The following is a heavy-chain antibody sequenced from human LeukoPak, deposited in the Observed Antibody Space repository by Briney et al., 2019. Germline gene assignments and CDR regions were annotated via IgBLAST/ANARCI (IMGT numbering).Heavy chain of an antibody. CDR3: ARDQYYGSGSYQNWFDP. Sequence: SETLSLTCAVHGGSFRGYYWSWLRQPPGKGLEWIGEINHSGSTNYNPSLKSRVTISVDTSKNQFSLKLSSVTAADTAVYYCARDQYYGSGSYQNWFDPWGQGTLVTVSS. CDR2: INHSGST. CDR1: GGSFRGYY. D-gene: IGHD3-10*01. V-gene: IGHV4-34*01. J-gene: IGHJ5*02.